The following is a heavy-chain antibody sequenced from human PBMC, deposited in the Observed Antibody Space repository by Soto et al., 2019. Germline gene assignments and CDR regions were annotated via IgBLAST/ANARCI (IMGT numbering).Heavy chain of an antibody. D-gene: IGHD3-10*01. Sequence: GEALKISWKGSAYIFTSYWIGWVRQMPGKGQEWMGIIYPGDSDTRYSPSFQGQVTISADKSISTAYLQWSSLKASDTAMYYCAGGGVRGVITRTRDYYGMDVWGQGTTVTVSS. CDR3: AGGGVRGVITRTRDYYGMDV. V-gene: IGHV5-51*01. J-gene: IGHJ6*02. CDR2: IYPGDSDT. CDR1: AYIFTSYW.